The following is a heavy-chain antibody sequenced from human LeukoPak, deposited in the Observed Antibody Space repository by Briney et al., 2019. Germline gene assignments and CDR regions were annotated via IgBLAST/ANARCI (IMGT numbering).Heavy chain of an antibody. CDR2: INHSGNT. V-gene: IGHV4-30-2*01. Sequence: SETLSPTCTVSGGSISSGGYYWSWIRQPPGKGLEWIGYINHSGNTYYNPSLKSRVTISIDTSKNQFSLKLSSVTAADTAVYYCARDQYCSSPSCELAYWGQGTLVSVSS. CDR1: GGSISSGGYY. J-gene: IGHJ4*02. CDR3: ARDQYCSSPSCELAY. D-gene: IGHD2-2*01.